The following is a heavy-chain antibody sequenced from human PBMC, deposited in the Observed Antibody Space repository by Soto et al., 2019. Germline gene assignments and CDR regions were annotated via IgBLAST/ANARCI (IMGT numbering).Heavy chain of an antibody. V-gene: IGHV1-69*01. J-gene: IGHJ6*02. Sequence: QVQLVQSGAEVKKPGSSVKVSCKASGGTFSSYAISWVRQAPGQGLEWMGGIIPIFGTANYAQKFQGRVTITADESTSTAYMELSSPRSEDTAVYYCARGFLESLRTKKNHQYYYGMDVWGQGTTVTVSS. CDR2: IIPIFGTA. D-gene: IGHD3-3*01. CDR1: GGTFSSYA. CDR3: ARGFLESLRTKKNHQYYYGMDV.